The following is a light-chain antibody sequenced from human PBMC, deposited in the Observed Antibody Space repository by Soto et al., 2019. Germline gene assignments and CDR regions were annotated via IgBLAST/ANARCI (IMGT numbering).Light chain of an antibody. J-gene: IGKJ3*01. CDR2: DAS. Sequence: EIVLTQSPATLSLSPGERATLSCSASQSVSSSLAWYQQKPGQAPRLLIYDASNRATGIPARFSGSGSGTDFTLTISSLEPEDFAVYYCQQRSNWLFTFGPGTKVDIK. CDR3: QQRSNWLFT. V-gene: IGKV3-11*01. CDR1: QSVSSS.